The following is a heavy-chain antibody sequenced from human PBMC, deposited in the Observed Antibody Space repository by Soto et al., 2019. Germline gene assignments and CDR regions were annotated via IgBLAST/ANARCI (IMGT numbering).Heavy chain of an antibody. CDR2: INHSGGT. CDR3: ARLRWEQPWVFDY. Sequence: QVQLQQWGAGLLKPSETLSLTCAVYGGSFSGYYWSWIRQPPVKGLEWIGEINHSGGTNYNPSLKRRVPISVDTSKNQFAVKVSSVTAADTAVFYCARLRWEQPWVFDYWGQGTLVTVSS. V-gene: IGHV4-34*02. J-gene: IGHJ4*02. CDR1: GGSFSGYY. D-gene: IGHD1-26*01.